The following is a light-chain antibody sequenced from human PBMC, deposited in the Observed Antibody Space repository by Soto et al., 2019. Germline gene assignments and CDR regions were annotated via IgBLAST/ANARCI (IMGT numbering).Light chain of an antibody. V-gene: IGKV3-11*01. CDR1: QSVSSK. CDR2: DVS. Sequence: EIVMTQSPATLCVSPGERATLSCRASQSVSSKLAWYQQRPGQAPRLLIYDVSIRAAGIPGRFSGSGSATEFTLTISSLEPEDFAVYFCQQRSNWPPITFGQGTRLEI. CDR3: QQRSNWPPIT. J-gene: IGKJ5*01.